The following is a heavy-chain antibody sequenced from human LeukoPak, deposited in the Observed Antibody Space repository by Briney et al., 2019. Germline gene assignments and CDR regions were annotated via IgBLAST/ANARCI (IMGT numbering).Heavy chain of an antibody. D-gene: IGHD2/OR15-2a*01. CDR3: AKPRLRGLLSDDFYY. J-gene: IGHJ4*02. V-gene: IGHV3-23*01. CDR1: GFTFSSYA. Sequence: PGGSLRLSCAASGFTFSSYAMSWVRQAPGKGLEWVSSISGSGGDTYYADSVRGRFTISRDNSKNTLYLQMNSLRAEDTAQYYCAKPRLRGLLSDDFYYWGQGTLVTVSS. CDR2: ISGSGGDT.